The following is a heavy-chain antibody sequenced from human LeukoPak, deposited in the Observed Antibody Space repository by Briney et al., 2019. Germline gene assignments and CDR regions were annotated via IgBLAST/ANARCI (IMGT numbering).Heavy chain of an antibody. CDR1: GYTFTGYY. Sequence: ASVKVSRKASGYTFTGYYMHWVRQAPGQGLEWMGWINPNSGGTNYAQKFQGRVTMTRDTSISTAYMELSRLRSDDTAVYYCAREIGYYDSSGYYFDYWGQGTLVTVSS. V-gene: IGHV1-2*02. CDR2: INPNSGGT. D-gene: IGHD3-22*01. CDR3: AREIGYYDSSGYYFDY. J-gene: IGHJ4*02.